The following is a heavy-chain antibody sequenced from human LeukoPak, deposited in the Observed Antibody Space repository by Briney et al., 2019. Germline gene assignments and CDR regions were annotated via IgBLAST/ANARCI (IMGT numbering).Heavy chain of an antibody. J-gene: IGHJ4*02. V-gene: IGHV3-64*01. CDR1: GFTFSSYA. Sequence: GGSLRLSCAASGFTFSSYAMHWVRQAPGKGLEYVSAISSNGGSTYYANSVKGRFTISRDNSKNALYLQMGSLRAEDMAVYYCARGDSGYDDSVDYWGQGTLVTVSS. D-gene: IGHD5-12*01. CDR2: ISSNGGST. CDR3: ARGDSGYDDSVDY.